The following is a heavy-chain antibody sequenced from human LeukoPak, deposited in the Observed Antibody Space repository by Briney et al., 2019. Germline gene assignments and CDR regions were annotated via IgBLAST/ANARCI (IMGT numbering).Heavy chain of an antibody. CDR2: IIPIFGTA. CDR3: ARAGGTSSSFDY. D-gene: IGHD6-6*01. V-gene: IGHV1-69*05. CDR1: GGTFSSYA. Sequence: SVKVSCKASGGTFSSYAISWVRQAPGQGREWMGGIIPIFGTANYAQKFQGRVTITTDESTSTAYIELSSLRSEDTAVYYCARAGGTSSSFDYWGQGTLVTVSS. J-gene: IGHJ4*02.